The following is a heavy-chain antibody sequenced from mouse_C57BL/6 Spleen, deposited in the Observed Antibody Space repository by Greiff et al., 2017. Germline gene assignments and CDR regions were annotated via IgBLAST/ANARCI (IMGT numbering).Heavy chain of an antibody. D-gene: IGHD2-1*01. CDR2: IRNKANGYTT. CDR1: GFTFTDYY. J-gene: IGHJ3*01. Sequence: EVQRVESGGGLVQPGGSLSLSCAASGFTFTDYYMSWVRQPPGKALEWLGFIRNKANGYTTEYSASVKGRFTISRDNSQSILYLQMNALRAEDSATYYCARYLLGGNSAWFAYWGQGTLVTVSA. V-gene: IGHV7-3*01. CDR3: ARYLLGGNSAWFAY.